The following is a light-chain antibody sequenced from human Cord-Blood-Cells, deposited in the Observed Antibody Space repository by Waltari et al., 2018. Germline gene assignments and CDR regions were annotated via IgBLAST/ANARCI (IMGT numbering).Light chain of an antibody. CDR3: QQYNNWPYT. CDR1: QSVSSN. V-gene: IGKV3-15*01. CDR2: GSS. Sequence: EIVMKQSPATLSVSPGERATLSCRASQSVSSNLAWYQQKPGQAPRLLFYGSSTRATGIPARFSGRASGTEFTLTISSLQSEDFAVYYCQQYNNWPYTFGQGTKLEIK. J-gene: IGKJ2*01.